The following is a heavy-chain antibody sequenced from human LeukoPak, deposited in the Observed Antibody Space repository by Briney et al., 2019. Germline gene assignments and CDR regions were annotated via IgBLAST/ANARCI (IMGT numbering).Heavy chain of an antibody. CDR3: ARDIRTSGWYGPDF. Sequence: GGSLRLSCAASGFTVSSNYMSWVRQAPGKGLEWVSVIYSGGSTYYADSVKGRFTISRDNSKNTLYLQMNSLRAEDTAVYYCARDIRTSGWYGPDFWGQGTLVTVSS. CDR1: GFTVSSNY. CDR2: IYSGGST. V-gene: IGHV3-66*02. D-gene: IGHD6-19*01. J-gene: IGHJ4*02.